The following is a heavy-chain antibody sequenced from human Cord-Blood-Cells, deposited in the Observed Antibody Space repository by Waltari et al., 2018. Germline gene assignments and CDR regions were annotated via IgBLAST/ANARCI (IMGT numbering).Heavy chain of an antibody. CDR2: IYHSGST. D-gene: IGHD3-16*01. V-gene: IGHV4-30-2*01. Sequence: QLQLQESGPGLVKPSQTLPLTCAVPGGSIHSGGYSWSWIRQPPGKGLEGIGYIYHSGSTYYNPCLKSRVTISVDRAKNQVSLKLGSVTAAETAVYYCARVWRMQDAFDIWGQGTMVTVSS. J-gene: IGHJ3*02. CDR1: GGSIHSGGYS. CDR3: ARVWRMQDAFDI.